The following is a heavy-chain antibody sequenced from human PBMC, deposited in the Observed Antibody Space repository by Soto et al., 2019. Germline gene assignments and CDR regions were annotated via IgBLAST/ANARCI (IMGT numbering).Heavy chain of an antibody. V-gene: IGHV3-49*04. CDR3: TRVHGSGSYYNVVIADY. CDR1: GFTFGDYA. J-gene: IGHJ4*02. Sequence: GGSLRLSCTASGFTFGDYAMSWVRQAPGKGLEWVGFIRSKAYGGTTEYAASVKGRFTISRDDSKSIAYLQMNSLKTEDTAVYYCTRVHGSGSYYNVVIADYWGQGTLVTVSS. D-gene: IGHD3-10*01. CDR2: IRSKAYGGTT.